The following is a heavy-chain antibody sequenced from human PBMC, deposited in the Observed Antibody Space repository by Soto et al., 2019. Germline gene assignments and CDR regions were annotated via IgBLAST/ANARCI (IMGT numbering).Heavy chain of an antibody. D-gene: IGHD3-3*01. V-gene: IGHV3-21*01. CDR2: ITSSSRYI. J-gene: IGHJ4*02. Sequence: GGSLRLSCAGSGFTFSSYSMNWVRQAPGRGLEWVSSITSSSRYIYYADSVKGRFTISRDNAKNSLYLQMNSLTADDTAVYYSVLWVLAWFPHSFDYWGEGT. CDR1: GFTFSSYS. CDR3: VLWVLAWFPHSFDY.